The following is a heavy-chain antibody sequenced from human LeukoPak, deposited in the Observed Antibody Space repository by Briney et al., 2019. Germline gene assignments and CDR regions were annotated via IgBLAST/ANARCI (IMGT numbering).Heavy chain of an antibody. V-gene: IGHV4-4*07. D-gene: IGHD3-22*01. CDR1: GGSISSYY. CDR2: IYTSGST. Sequence: PSETLSLTCTVSGGSISSYYWSWIRQPAGKGLEWIGRIYTSGSTNYNPSLKSRVTMSVDTSKNQFSLKLSSVTAADTAVYYCAREGDSSGYYYANLGYWGQGTLVTVSS. J-gene: IGHJ4*02. CDR3: AREGDSSGYYYANLGY.